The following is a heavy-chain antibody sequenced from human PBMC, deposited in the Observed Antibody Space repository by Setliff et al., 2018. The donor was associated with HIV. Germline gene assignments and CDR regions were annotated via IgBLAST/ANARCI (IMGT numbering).Heavy chain of an antibody. CDR3: ARRPISPYTLTTGMLDP. CDR1: GGSFSGYY. J-gene: IGHJ5*02. V-gene: IGHV4-34*01. Sequence: PSETLSLTCGVYGGSFSGYYWTWIRQPPGKGLQWIGEINEGGNTNYDPSLKSRVTMSVDTSKNQISLRLISLTAADTAVHYCARRPISPYTLTTGMLDPWGQGTLGTSPQ. CDR2: INEGGNT. D-gene: IGHD3-10*01.